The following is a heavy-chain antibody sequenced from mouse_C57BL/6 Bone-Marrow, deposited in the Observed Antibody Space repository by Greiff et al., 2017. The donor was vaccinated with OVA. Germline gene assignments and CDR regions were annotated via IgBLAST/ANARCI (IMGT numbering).Heavy chain of an antibody. V-gene: IGHV1-42*01. J-gene: IGHJ2*01. CDR2: INPSTGGT. CDR1: GYSFTGYY. CDR3: GREDSSGLFGY. D-gene: IGHD3-2*02. Sequence: EVKLQESGPELVKPGASVKISCKASGYSFTGYYMNWVKQSPEKSLEWIGEINPSTGGTTYNQKFKAKATLTVDKSSSTAYMQLKSLTSEDSAVYYCGREDSSGLFGYWGQGTTLTVSS.